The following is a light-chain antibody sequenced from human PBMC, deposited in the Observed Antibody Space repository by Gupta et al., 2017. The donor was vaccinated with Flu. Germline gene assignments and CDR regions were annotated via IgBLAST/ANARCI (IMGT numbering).Light chain of an antibody. V-gene: IGLV2-8*01. J-gene: IGLJ3*02. CDR2: EVT. CDR1: SSDVGGYNF. CDR3: SSYADTNLGV. Sequence: QSALTQPPSASGSPGQSVTISCTGTSSDVGGYNFVSWYQQHPGKAPKLIIYEVTKRPSGVPDRFSGSKSGNTASLTVSGLQAEDEANYYCSSYADTNLGVFGGGTKLTVL.